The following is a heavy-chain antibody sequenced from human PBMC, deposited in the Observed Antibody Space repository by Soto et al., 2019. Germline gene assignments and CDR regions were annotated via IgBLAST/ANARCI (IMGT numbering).Heavy chain of an antibody. V-gene: IGHV3-23*01. CDR3: AKGPYCSSNSCPKAIGAFDI. Sequence: EVQLLESGGGLVQPGGSLRLSCAASGFTFSSYAMSWVRQAPGKGLEWVSAISGSGGSTYYADSVKGRFTISRDNSKNTLYLQMNSLRAEDTAVYYCAKGPYCSSNSCPKAIGAFDIWGQGKMVTVSS. J-gene: IGHJ3*02. CDR1: GFTFSSYA. D-gene: IGHD2-2*01. CDR2: ISGSGGST.